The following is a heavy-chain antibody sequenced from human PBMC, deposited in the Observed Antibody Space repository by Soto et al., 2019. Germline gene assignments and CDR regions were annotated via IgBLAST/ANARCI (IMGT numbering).Heavy chain of an antibody. D-gene: IGHD1-20*01. Sequence: QVHLVQSGAEVKKPGASVKVSCKASGYMFSTYDINWVRQAPGQGLEWMGWLNPNSGNTGYAQKFQGRDIMTRNTSINTAYMELSSLGSDDTAVYYCARDHRYNWNDEGWFDPWGQGTLVTVSA. V-gene: IGHV1-8*01. CDR1: GYMFSTYD. CDR3: ARDHRYNWNDEGWFDP. J-gene: IGHJ5*02. CDR2: LNPNSGNT.